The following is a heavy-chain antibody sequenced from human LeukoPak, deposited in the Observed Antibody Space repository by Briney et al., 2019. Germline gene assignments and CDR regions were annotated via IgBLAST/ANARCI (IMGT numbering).Heavy chain of an antibody. V-gene: IGHV4-34*01. CDR3: ARVTRELDRFDY. CDR1: GGSFSGYY. D-gene: IGHD1-26*01. Sequence: SETLSLTCAVYGGSFSGYYWSWIRQPPGKGLEWIGEINHSGSTNYNPSLKSRVTISVDTSKNQFSLKLSSVTAADTAVYYCARVTRELDRFDYWGQGTLVTVSS. CDR2: INHSGST. J-gene: IGHJ4*02.